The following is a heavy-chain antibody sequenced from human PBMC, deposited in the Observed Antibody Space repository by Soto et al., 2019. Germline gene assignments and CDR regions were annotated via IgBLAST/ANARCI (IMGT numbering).Heavy chain of an antibody. D-gene: IGHD3-22*01. CDR2: ISSGGGST. Sequence: GGSLRLSCAASGFTFSSYAMHWVRQAPGKGLEYVSAISSGGGSTYYADSVKGRFTISRDNSKNTLYLQMGSLRPEDMAVYYCARVFYDSGAYYYDYWGQGILVTVSS. CDR1: GFTFSSYA. J-gene: IGHJ4*02. CDR3: ARVFYDSGAYYYDY. V-gene: IGHV3-64*02.